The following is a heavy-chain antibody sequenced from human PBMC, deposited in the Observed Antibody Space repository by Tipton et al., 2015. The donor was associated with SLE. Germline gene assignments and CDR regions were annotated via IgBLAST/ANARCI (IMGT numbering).Heavy chain of an antibody. CDR2: IYDTETT. CDR1: GVSISSGNYY. J-gene: IGHJ5*02. D-gene: IGHD1-26*01. V-gene: IGHV4-31*03. Sequence: LRLSCTVSGVSISSGNYYWTWIRQHPGKGLEWIGYIYDTETTYYNPSLKSRVTMSIDRSKNHFSLRLRSVSAADTAIYYCAREVKSGRYDWFDPWGQGTLVTVSS. CDR3: AREVKSGRYDWFDP.